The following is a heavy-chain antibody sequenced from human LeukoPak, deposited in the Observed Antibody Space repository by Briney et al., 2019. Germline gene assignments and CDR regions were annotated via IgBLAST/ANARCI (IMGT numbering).Heavy chain of an antibody. CDR3: AKDQVRGYSYGIKDY. CDR2: IKQDGSEK. CDR1: GFTFSSYW. Sequence: PGGSLRLSCAASGFTFSSYWMSWVRQAPGKGLEWVANIKQDGSEKYYVDSVKGRFTISRDNAKNSLYLQMNSLRAEDTAVYHCAKDQVRGYSYGIKDYWGQGTLVTVSS. V-gene: IGHV3-7*01. D-gene: IGHD5-18*01. J-gene: IGHJ4*02.